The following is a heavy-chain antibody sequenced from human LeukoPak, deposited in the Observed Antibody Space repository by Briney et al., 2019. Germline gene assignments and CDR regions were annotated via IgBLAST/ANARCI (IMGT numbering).Heavy chain of an antibody. V-gene: IGHV1-69*04. CDR1: GGTFSSYA. D-gene: IGHD2-15*01. Sequence: SVKVSCKASGGTFSSYAISWVRQAPGQRLEWMGRIIPLLDIANYVQKFQGRVTITADKSTSTAYMELSSLRSEDTAVYYCAREYCSGGSCYTGSYNWFDPWGQGTLVTVSS. CDR3: AREYCSGGSCYTGSYNWFDP. CDR2: IIPLLDIA. J-gene: IGHJ5*02.